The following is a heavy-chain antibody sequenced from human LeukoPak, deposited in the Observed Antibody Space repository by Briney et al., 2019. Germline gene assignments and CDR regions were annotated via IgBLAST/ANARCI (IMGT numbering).Heavy chain of an antibody. CDR1: GFTFSKYW. V-gene: IGHV3-7*01. CDR3: AREGQITTGYYYYMDV. CDR2: IKQDGSEK. D-gene: IGHD3-16*01. J-gene: IGHJ6*03. Sequence: GGSLRLSCAPSGFTFSKYWMSWVRQAPGEGVEWVANIKQDGSEKYYVDSVKARFTISRETAKNSLYLQMNSLRVDDMAVYYCAREGQITTGYYYYMDVWGKGSTVTVSS.